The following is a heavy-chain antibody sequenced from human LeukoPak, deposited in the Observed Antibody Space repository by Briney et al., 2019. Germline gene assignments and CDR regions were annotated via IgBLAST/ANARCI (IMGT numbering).Heavy chain of an antibody. CDR2: INPNSGGT. CDR3: ARDQPTGRVNYFDY. J-gene: IGHJ4*02. D-gene: IGHD1-14*01. Sequence: ASVKVPCKASGYTFTGYYMHWVRQAPGQGLEWMGRINPNSGGTNYAQKFQGRVTMTRDTSISTAYMELSRLRSDDTAVYYCARDQPTGRVNYFDYWGQGTLVTVSS. CDR1: GYTFTGYY. V-gene: IGHV1-2*06.